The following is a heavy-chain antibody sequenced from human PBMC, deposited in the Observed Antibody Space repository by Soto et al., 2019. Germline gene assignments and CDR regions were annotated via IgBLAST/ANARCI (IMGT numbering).Heavy chain of an antibody. V-gene: IGHV3-23*01. CDR1: GFTLCRYA. Sequence: GGGLRPSCAASGFTLCRYATKWGPPAPGKGLEWVSAISGSGGSTYYADSVKGRFTISRDNSKNTLYLQMNSLRAEDTAVYYCAKGQGRRNYYYGMDVWGQGTTVTVSS. CDR2: ISGSGGST. J-gene: IGHJ6*02. CDR3: AKGQGRRNYYYGMDV.